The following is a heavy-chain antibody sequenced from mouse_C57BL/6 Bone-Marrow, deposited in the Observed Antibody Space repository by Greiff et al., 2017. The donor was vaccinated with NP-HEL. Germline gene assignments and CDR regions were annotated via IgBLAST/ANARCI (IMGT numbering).Heavy chain of an antibody. CDR1: GFTFSDYG. CDR2: ISNLAYSI. J-gene: IGHJ4*01. D-gene: IGHD2-14*01. V-gene: IGHV5-15*01. Sequence: EVHLVESGGGLVQPGGSLKLSCAASGFTFSDYGMAWVRQAPRKGPEWVAFISNLAYSIYYADTVTGRFTISRENAKNTLYLEMSSLRSEDTAMYYCARTYDVYYYAMDYWGQGTSVTVSS. CDR3: ARTYDVYYYAMDY.